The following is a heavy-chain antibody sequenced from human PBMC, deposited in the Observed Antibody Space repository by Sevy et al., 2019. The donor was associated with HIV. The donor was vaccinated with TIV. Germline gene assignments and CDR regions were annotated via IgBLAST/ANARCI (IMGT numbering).Heavy chain of an antibody. Sequence: ASVKVSCAAFGYTFTTYDINWERQAPGRGLEWMGWMSPNTDATGFAQKFQGRVTLTRNKSITTAYMELSSLTYEDTAIYYCARGGNGDFWSYEYYYYGMDVWGQGTTVTVSS. D-gene: IGHD3-3*01. V-gene: IGHV1-8*01. CDR3: ARGGNGDFWSYEYYYYGMDV. J-gene: IGHJ6*02. CDR1: GYTFTTYD. CDR2: MSPNTDAT.